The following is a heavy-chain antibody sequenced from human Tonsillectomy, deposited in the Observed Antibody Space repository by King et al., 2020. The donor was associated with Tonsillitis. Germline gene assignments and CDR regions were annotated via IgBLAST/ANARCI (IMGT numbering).Heavy chain of an antibody. CDR3: ASLSGSHY. Sequence: VQLVETGGGLVQTGGSLRLCCVASGFPFSSYKMNWVRQAPGKGLEWVSYISSSSTTIYYADTVKGRLTISRDDAKNSLYLQINRLRDEDTAVYYCASLSGSHYWGQGTLVTVSS. D-gene: IGHD5-12*01. V-gene: IGHV3-48*02. J-gene: IGHJ4*02. CDR1: GFPFSSYK. CDR2: ISSSSTTI.